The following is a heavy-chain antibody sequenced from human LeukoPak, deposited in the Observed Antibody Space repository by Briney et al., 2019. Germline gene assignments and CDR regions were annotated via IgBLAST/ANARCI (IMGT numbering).Heavy chain of an antibody. J-gene: IGHJ4*02. CDR1: GFSFSTWS. CDR3: ARENHGSFDY. Sequence: GGSLRLSCAASGFSFSTWSVNWVRQAPGKGLEWVSSISSSSRYIYYADSVKGRFTISRDNAKNLLSLQMNSLRAEDTAVYYCARENHGSFDYWGQGTLVTVSS. D-gene: IGHD1-14*01. V-gene: IGHV3-21*01. CDR2: ISSSSRYI.